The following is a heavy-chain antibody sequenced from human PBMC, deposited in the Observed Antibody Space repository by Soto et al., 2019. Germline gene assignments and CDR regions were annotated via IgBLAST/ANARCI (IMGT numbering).Heavy chain of an antibody. J-gene: IGHJ4*02. Sequence: SETLSLTCSVSGGSINRGRSSWNWIRQSPGKGLEWIASIYHSGSTYYNPSLKSRVSISVDRPENQFSLKLSSVAAADTAVYYCVREWAVSGPNWFATWGPGTLGT. CDR3: VREWAVSGPNWFAT. CDR2: IYHSGST. V-gene: IGHV4-30-2*06. D-gene: IGHD3-10*01. CDR1: GGSINRGRSS.